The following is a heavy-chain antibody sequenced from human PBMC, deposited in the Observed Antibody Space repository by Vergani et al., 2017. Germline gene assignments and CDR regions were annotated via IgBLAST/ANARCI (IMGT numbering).Heavy chain of an antibody. D-gene: IGHD4-17*01. CDR3: ATVDYGEYGYTYAFDI. CDR1: GYTLPELS. V-gene: IGHV1-24*01. Sequence: QLQPVQSGAEVKKRGAPVKVSCKVSGYTLPELSMHWVRQAPGKGLEWMGGFDPEDGATIYAQNFQGRVTVTEDTTTDTAYMELGSLRAEDTAAYYCATVDYGEYGYTYAFDIWGQGTMVTVSS. J-gene: IGHJ3*02. CDR2: FDPEDGAT.